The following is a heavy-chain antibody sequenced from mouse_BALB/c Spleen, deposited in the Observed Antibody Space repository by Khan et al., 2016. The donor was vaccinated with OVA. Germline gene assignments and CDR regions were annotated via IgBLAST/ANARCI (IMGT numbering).Heavy chain of an antibody. CDR2: IYPGSGST. V-gene: IGHV1-77*01. Sequence: QVQLQQSGPELVKPGASVKMSCKVSGYTFTDYVISWVKQRTGQGLEWIGEIYPGSGSTYYNEKFKGKATLTADKSSHTVNMQVSSLTSEDSAVFFCASSYDGAWFAYWGQGTLVTVSA. J-gene: IGHJ3*01. CDR3: ASSYDGAWFAY. CDR1: GYTFTDYV. D-gene: IGHD1-1*01.